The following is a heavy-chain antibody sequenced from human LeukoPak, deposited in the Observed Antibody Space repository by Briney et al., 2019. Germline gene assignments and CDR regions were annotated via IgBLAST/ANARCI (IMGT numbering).Heavy chain of an antibody. V-gene: IGHV3-23*01. CDR3: AKVNGGGVTRHQDV. J-gene: IGHJ6*02. Sequence: GGSLRLSCAASGFTFSSYAMSWVRQAPGKGLEWVSAISGSGGSTYYADSVKGRFTISRDNSKNTLYLQMNSLRAEDTAVYYCAKVNGGGVTRHQDVWGQGTTVTVSS. CDR1: GFTFSSYA. D-gene: IGHD2-8*01. CDR2: ISGSGGST.